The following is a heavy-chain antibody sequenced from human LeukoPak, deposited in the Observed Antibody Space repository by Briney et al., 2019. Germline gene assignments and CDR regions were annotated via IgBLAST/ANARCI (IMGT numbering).Heavy chain of an antibody. J-gene: IGHJ4*02. CDR1: GFTFSSYS. CDR3: AKDRGAAAGSLPPDDY. D-gene: IGHD6-13*01. Sequence: QPGGSLRLSCAASGFTFSSYSMSWVRQAPGKGLEWVSAISGSGGSTYHADSVKGRFTISRDNSKNTLYLQMNSLRAEDTAVYYCAKDRGAAAGSLPPDDYWGQGTLVTVSS. V-gene: IGHV3-23*01. CDR2: ISGSGGST.